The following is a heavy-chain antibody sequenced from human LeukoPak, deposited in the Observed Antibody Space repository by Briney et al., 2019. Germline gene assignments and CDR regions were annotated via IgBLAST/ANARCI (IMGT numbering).Heavy chain of an antibody. D-gene: IGHD4-17*01. Sequence: ASVKVSCKASGGTFSSYAISWVRQAPGQGLEWMGRINPSGGTTTYAQKFQARVTMNRDTATSTVYMELSSLRSEDTAVYYCAREVSSVSGSPFDYWGQGTLVTVSS. V-gene: IGHV1-46*01. J-gene: IGHJ4*02. CDR2: INPSGGTT. CDR1: GGTFSSYA. CDR3: AREVSSVSGSPFDY.